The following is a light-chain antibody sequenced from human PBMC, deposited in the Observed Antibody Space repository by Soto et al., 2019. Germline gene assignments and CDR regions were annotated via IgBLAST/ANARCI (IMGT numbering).Light chain of an antibody. J-gene: IGLJ1*01. Sequence: QSVLTQPASVSGSPGQSITISCTGTSSDVGGYNYVSWYQQHPGKAPKLMIYDVSNRPSGVSNRFSGSKSGNTASLTISGLQAEDEADYYCCSYTSSTIYVFGTGTKLTVL. CDR1: SSDVGGYNY. V-gene: IGLV2-14*01. CDR3: CSYTSSTIYV. CDR2: DVS.